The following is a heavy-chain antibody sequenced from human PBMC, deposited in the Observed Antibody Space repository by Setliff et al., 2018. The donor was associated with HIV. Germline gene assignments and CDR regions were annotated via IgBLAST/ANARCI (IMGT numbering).Heavy chain of an antibody. V-gene: IGHV1-46*01. J-gene: IGHJ4*02. CDR1: GYTFTNYY. Sequence: GASVKVSCKASGYTFTNYYMHWVRQAPGQGLEWMGIINPSGGSTSYAQKFQGRVTMTRDTSISTAYMELSRLKSDDTAVYYCARHTGEGSTTIDYWGQGTLVTVSS. D-gene: IGHD3-16*01. CDR2: INPSGGST. CDR3: ARHTGEGSTTIDY.